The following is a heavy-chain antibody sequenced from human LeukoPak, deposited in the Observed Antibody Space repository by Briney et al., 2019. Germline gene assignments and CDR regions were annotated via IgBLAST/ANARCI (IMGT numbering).Heavy chain of an antibody. V-gene: IGHV4-30-2*01. Sequence: SETLFLTCAVSGGSISSGGYSWSWIRQPPGKGLEWIGYIYHSGSTHYNPSLKSRVTISVDRSKNQFSLKLSSVTAADTAVYYCAREGSAASFDYWGQGTLVTVSS. CDR1: GGSISSGGYS. J-gene: IGHJ4*02. CDR3: AREGSAASFDY. CDR2: IYHSGST. D-gene: IGHD2-15*01.